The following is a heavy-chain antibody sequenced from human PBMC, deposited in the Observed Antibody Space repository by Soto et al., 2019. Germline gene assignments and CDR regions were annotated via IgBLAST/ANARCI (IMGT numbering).Heavy chain of an antibody. CDR3: ARLAVAGTSFDY. CDR2: IYYSGST. J-gene: IGHJ4*02. V-gene: IGHV4-59*05. D-gene: IGHD6-19*01. Sequence: SETLSLTCTVSGDSISTNYWSWIRQSAERGLEWIGSIYYSGSTYYNPSLKSRVTISVDTSKNQFSLKLSSVTAADTAVYYCARLAVAGTSFDYWGQGTLVTVSS. CDR1: GDSISTNY.